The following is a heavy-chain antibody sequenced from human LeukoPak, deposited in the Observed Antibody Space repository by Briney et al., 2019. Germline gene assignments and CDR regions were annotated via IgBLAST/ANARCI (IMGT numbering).Heavy chain of an antibody. V-gene: IGHV3-33*01. Sequence: PGRSLRLSCAASGFTFSSYGVHWVRQAPGKGLEWVAVIWYDGSNKYYADSVKGRFTISRDNSKNTLYLQMNSLRAEDTAVYYCARDIVVVPAAIPRGVFDYWGQGTLVTVSS. CDR3: ARDIVVVPAAIPRGVFDY. CDR1: GFTFSSYG. J-gene: IGHJ4*02. CDR2: IWYDGSNK. D-gene: IGHD2-2*01.